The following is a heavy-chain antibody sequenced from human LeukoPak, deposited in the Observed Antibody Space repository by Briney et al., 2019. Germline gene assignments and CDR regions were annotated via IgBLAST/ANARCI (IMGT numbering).Heavy chain of an antibody. J-gene: IGHJ4*02. CDR1: GYTFTGYY. Sequence: PGASVKVSCKASGYTFTGYYMHWVRQAPGQGLEWMGWISAYNGNTNYAQKLQGRVTMTTDTSTSTAYMELRSLRSDDTAVYYCASSPPGPNPFDYRGQGTLVTISS. CDR2: ISAYNGNT. V-gene: IGHV1-18*04. CDR3: ASSPPGPNPFDY.